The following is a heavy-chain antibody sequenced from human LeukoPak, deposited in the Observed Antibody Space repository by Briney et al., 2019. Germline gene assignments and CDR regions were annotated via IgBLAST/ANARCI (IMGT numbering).Heavy chain of an antibody. J-gene: IGHJ4*02. V-gene: IGHV4-39*01. CDR2: IYYSGST. Sequence: SETLSLTCTVSGGSISSSSYYWGWIRQPPGKGLEWIGSIYYSGSTHYNPSLKSRVTISVDTSKNQFSLKLSSVTAADTAVYYCARHRRFGVVIIDYWGQGTLVTVSS. CDR3: ARHRRFGVVIIDY. CDR1: GGSISSSSYY. D-gene: IGHD3-3*01.